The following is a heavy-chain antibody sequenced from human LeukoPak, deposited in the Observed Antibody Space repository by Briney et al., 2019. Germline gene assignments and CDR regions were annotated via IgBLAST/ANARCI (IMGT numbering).Heavy chain of an antibody. D-gene: IGHD4-17*01. V-gene: IGHV3-21*01. Sequence: GGSLRLSCAASGFTFSSYTINCVRRAPGKGLEWVSSISSGSANIYYADSVKGRFTISRDNAKNSLYLQMNSLRDEDTAVYYCARGGDSDYAFDYWGQGTLVTVSS. CDR1: GFTFSSYT. CDR2: ISSGSANI. CDR3: ARGGDSDYAFDY. J-gene: IGHJ4*02.